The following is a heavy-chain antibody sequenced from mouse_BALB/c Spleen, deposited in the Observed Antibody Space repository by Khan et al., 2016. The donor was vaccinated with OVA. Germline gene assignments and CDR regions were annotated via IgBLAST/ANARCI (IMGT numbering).Heavy chain of an antibody. Sequence: LVESGPELKKPGETVKISCKASGYTFTNYGMNWVKQAPGKGLKWMGWINTYTGEPTYADDFKGRFVFSLETSASTAYLQISNLKNEDMTTYFCARISSYWYSDVWGAGTTATVSS. CDR1: GYTFTNYG. J-gene: IGHJ1*01. CDR3: ARISSYWYSDV. V-gene: IGHV9-1*02. D-gene: IGHD6-2*01. CDR2: INTYTGEP.